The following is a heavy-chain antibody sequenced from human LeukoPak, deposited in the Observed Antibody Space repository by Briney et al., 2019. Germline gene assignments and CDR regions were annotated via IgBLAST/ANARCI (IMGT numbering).Heavy chain of an antibody. V-gene: IGHV4-34*01. Sequence: SETLSLTCAVYGGSFSGYYWSWIRQPPGKGLEWIGEINHSGSTNYNPSLKSRVTISVDTSKNQFSLKLSSVTAADTAVYYCARAYSSSWYVYYYYYGMDVWGQGTTATVSS. D-gene: IGHD6-13*01. CDR1: GGSFSGYY. J-gene: IGHJ6*02. CDR3: ARAYSSSWYVYYYYYGMDV. CDR2: INHSGST.